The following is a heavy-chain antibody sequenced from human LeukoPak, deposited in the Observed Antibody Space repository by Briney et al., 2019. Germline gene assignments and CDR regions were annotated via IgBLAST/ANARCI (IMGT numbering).Heavy chain of an antibody. Sequence: PSETLSLTCTVSGGSISSGSYYWSWIRQPAGKGLEWIGRIYTSGSTNYNPSLKSRVTISVDTSKNQFSLKLSSVTAADTAVYYCARDRVSYAPDLWGQGTLVTVSS. D-gene: IGHD1-26*01. CDR3: ARDRVSYAPDL. CDR2: IYTSGST. CDR1: GGSISSGSYY. J-gene: IGHJ5*02. V-gene: IGHV4-61*02.